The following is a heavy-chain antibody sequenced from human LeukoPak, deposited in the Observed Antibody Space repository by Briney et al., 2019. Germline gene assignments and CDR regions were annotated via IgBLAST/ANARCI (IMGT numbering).Heavy chain of an antibody. V-gene: IGHV4-59*08. CDR2: IYYSGST. Sequence: PSETLSLTCTVSGGSTSSYYWSWIRQPPGKGLEWIGYIYYSGSTNYNPSLKSRVTISVDTSKNQFSLKLSSVTAADTAVYYCARIIAVAYAFDIWGQGTMVTVSS. J-gene: IGHJ3*02. CDR1: GGSTSSYY. CDR3: ARIIAVAYAFDI. D-gene: IGHD6-19*01.